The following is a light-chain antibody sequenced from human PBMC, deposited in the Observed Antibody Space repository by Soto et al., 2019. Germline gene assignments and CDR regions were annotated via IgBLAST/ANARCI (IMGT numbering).Light chain of an antibody. Sequence: EIVMTQSPATLSVSPGERVTLSCRASQSVSSNLAWYQQKPGQAPRLLIYGASTRATGIPARFSGSGSGIEFTLTISSLQSEDFAVYYRQQYNNWPTFGPGTKVDIK. CDR1: QSVSSN. CDR2: GAS. V-gene: IGKV3-15*01. J-gene: IGKJ3*01. CDR3: QQYNNWPT.